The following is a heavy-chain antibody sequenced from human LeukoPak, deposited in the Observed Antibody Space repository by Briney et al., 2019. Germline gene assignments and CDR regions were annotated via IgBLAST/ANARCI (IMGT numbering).Heavy chain of an antibody. V-gene: IGHV3-48*03. CDR3: ARPGSLWFGELPEYYFDY. J-gene: IGHJ4*02. CDR2: ISSNDDTI. CDR1: GFTFSSYE. Sequence: GGSLRLSCAASGFTFSSYEMNWVRQAPGKGLEWVSYISSNDDTIYYAGSVKGRFTISRDNAKNSLYLQMNSLRAEDTAVYYCARPGSLWFGELPEYYFDYWGQGTLVTISS. D-gene: IGHD3-10*01.